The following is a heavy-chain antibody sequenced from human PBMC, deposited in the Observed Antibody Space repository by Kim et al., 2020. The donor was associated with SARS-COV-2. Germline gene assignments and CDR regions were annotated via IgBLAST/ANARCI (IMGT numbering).Heavy chain of an antibody. Sequence: SETLSLTCAVYGGSFSGYYWSWIRQPPGKGLEWIGEINHSGSTNYNPSLKSRVTISVDTSKNQFSLKLSSVTAADTAVYYCARGLGEDKNENFGVVTSFDYWGQGTLVTVSS. V-gene: IGHV4-34*01. CDR1: GGSFSGYY. J-gene: IGHJ4*02. CDR2: INHSGST. D-gene: IGHD3-3*01. CDR3: ARGLGEDKNENFGVVTSFDY.